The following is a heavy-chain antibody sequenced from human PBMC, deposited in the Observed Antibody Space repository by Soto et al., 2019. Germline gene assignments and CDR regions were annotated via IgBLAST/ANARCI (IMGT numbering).Heavy chain of an antibody. CDR1: GGSITSNNW. Sequence: QVQLQESGPGLVKPSGTLSLTCAVSGGSITSNNWWSWVRQPPGKGLEWIGEIYHSGSINYNPSLNSRVTISVDKSKNPSSLNPISVTAADTAVYYCARAAGGYSYFDYWGQGTLVTVSS. V-gene: IGHV4-4*02. CDR3: ARAAGGYSYFDY. CDR2: IYHSGSI. J-gene: IGHJ4*02. D-gene: IGHD5-18*01.